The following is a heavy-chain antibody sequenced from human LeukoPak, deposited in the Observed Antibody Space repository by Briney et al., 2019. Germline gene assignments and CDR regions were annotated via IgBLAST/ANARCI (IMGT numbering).Heavy chain of an antibody. CDR2: INHNGST. V-gene: IGHV4-34*01. CDR3: ARFFNNVAHPYGMNDY. D-gene: IGHD3-10*01. J-gene: IGHJ4*02. CDR1: GVTFSGYY. Sequence: ASETLSLSCAASGVTFSGYYWSWIRQPPGKGLEWIGEINHNGSTNYNPYLMSRLIISFGATYNQSPLQLSSVIAADTAVVYCARFFNNVAHPYGMNDYWGQGTLVIVSS.